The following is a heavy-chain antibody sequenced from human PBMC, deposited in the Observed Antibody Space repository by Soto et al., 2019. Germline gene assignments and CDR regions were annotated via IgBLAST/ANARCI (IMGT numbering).Heavy chain of an antibody. J-gene: IGHJ3*02. CDR3: ARDPSFSAFDI. V-gene: IGHV3-7*01. Sequence: PWGSLRLSCEASGFTFISSWIIFCRQAPGKGLEWVSYIKPDGSETYYVDSVRGRFTISRDNAKNSLYLQMNSLRAEDTALYYCARDPSFSAFDIWGQGTMVTVSS. CDR2: IKPDGSET. CDR1: GFTFISSW.